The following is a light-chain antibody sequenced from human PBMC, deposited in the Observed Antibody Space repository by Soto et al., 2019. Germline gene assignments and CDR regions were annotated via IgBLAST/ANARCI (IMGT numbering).Light chain of an antibody. CDR3: QKYGSSPRT. V-gene: IGKV3-20*01. J-gene: IGKJ3*01. CDR1: QSVSSSY. CDR2: GAS. Sequence: EILLTQSPGTLSLSPGERATLSCRASQSVSSSYLAWYQQKPGQAPRLLIYGASSRATGIPDRFSGSGSGTDFTLTISRLEPEDFAVYYCQKYGSSPRTFGPGTKVDIK.